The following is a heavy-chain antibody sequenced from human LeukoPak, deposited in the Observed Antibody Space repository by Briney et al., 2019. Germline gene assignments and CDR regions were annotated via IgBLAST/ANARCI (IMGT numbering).Heavy chain of an antibody. CDR2: ISSSSYI. CDR1: GFTFSSYW. D-gene: IGHD1-26*01. J-gene: IGHJ4*02. CDR3: ARARSGSNDY. Sequence: PGGSLRLSCAASGFTFSSYWMNWVRQAPGKGLEWVSSISSSSYIYYADSVKGRFTISRDNAKNSLYLQMNSLRAEDTAVYYCARARSGSNDYWGQGTLVTVSS. V-gene: IGHV3-21*01.